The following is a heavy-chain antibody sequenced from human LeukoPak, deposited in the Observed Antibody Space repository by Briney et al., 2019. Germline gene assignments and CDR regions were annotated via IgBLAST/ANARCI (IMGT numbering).Heavy chain of an antibody. D-gene: IGHD4-17*01. Sequence: PGGSLRLSCAASGFTFSSYAMSSVRQAPGKGLEWVSAISGSGGSTYYADSVKGRFTISRDNSKNTLYLQMNSLRAEDTAVYYCAKAPRDYGDNFDYWGQGTLVTVSS. CDR1: GFTFSSYA. CDR3: AKAPRDYGDNFDY. V-gene: IGHV3-23*01. J-gene: IGHJ4*02. CDR2: ISGSGGST.